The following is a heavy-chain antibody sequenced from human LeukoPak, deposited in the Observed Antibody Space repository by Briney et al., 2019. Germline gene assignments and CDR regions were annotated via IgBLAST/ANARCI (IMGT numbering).Heavy chain of an antibody. V-gene: IGHV3-21*01. CDR1: GFSFNTYS. D-gene: IGHD3-10*01. CDR2: ISSSSSYI. CDR3: AKRGQWFGEYYY. J-gene: IGHJ4*02. Sequence: GGSLRLSCAASGFSFNTYSMNWVRQAPGKGLEWVSSISSSSSYIYYADSVKGRFTISRDNAKNSLYLQMNSLRAEDTAVYFCAKRGQWFGEYYYWGQGTLVTVSS.